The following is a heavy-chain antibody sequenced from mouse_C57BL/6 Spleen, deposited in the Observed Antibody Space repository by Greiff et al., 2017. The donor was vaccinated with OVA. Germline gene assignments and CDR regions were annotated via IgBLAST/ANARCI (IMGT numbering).Heavy chain of an antibody. CDR1: GYTFTSYW. V-gene: IGHV1-50*01. D-gene: IGHD2-5*01. J-gene: IGHJ4*01. CDR3: ERKSNYVGFYAMDY. Sequence: QVQLQQPGAELVKPGASVKLSCKASGYTFTSYWMQWVKQRPGQGLEWIGEIDPSDSYTNYNQKFKGKATLTVDTSSSTAYMQLSSLTSEDSAVYYCERKSNYVGFYAMDYWGQGTSVTVSS. CDR2: IDPSDSYT.